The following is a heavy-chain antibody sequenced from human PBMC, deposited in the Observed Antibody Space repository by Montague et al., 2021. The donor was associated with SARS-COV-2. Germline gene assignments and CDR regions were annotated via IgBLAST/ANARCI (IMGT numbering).Heavy chain of an antibody. CDR2: IYYSGST. Sequence: SETLSLTCTVSGGSISSSSYYWGWIRPPPGKGLEWIGSIYYSGSTYYNPSLKSRVTISVDTSKNQFSLKLSSVTAADTAVYYCASRRYDILTGYSIPNWFDPWGQGTLVTVSS. J-gene: IGHJ5*02. CDR3: ASRRYDILTGYSIPNWFDP. D-gene: IGHD3-9*01. V-gene: IGHV4-39*01. CDR1: GGSISSSSYY.